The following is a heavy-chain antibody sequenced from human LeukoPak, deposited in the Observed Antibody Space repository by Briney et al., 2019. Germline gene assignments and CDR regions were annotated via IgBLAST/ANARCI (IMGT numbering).Heavy chain of an antibody. J-gene: IGHJ4*02. CDR3: AARDCSSSSCYRFDY. CDR1: GFTFSNYP. CDR2: IRYDGSNK. Sequence: PGGSLRLSCAASGFTFSNYPMHWVRQAPGKGLEWVAFIRYDGSNKYYADSVKGRFTISRDNSKNTLYLQMNSLRAEDTAVYYCAARDCSSSSCYRFDYWGQGTLITVSS. D-gene: IGHD2-2*02. V-gene: IGHV3-30*04.